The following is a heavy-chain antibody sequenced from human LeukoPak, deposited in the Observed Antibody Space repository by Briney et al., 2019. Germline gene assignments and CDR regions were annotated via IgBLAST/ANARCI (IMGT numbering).Heavy chain of an antibody. CDR1: GYNFRTFW. D-gene: IGHD6-19*01. Sequence: GESLKISFNGSGYNFRTFWIGLVRHMPGKGLERMVIIYPDESDTRYSPSFEGHVTFSADKSLNTAYVQWSSLKASDTAIYYCARLVSRQISVADKLPDLWGQGTLVTVSS. CDR2: IYPDESDT. V-gene: IGHV5-51*01. J-gene: IGHJ5*02. CDR3: ARLVSRQISVADKLPDL.